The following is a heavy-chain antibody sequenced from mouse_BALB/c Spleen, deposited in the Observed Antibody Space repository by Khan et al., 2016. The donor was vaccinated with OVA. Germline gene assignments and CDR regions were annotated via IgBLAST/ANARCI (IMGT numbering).Heavy chain of an antibody. J-gene: IGHJ3*01. V-gene: IGHV5-9-3*01. CDR3: ARSPYGNVAY. D-gene: IGHD2-1*01. CDR1: GFTFSTYA. CDR2: ISSDGDYT. Sequence: EVKLEESGGGLVKPGGSLKLSCAASGFTFSTYAMSWVRQTPEKRLEWVATISSDGDYTYYPDNVTGRFTISRDNAKNTLYLQMSSLRSEDTAMYYCARSPYGNVAYWGQGTLVTVSA.